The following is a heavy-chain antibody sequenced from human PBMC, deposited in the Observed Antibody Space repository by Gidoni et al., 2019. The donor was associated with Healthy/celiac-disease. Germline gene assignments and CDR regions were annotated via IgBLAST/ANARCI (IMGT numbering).Heavy chain of an antibody. V-gene: IGHV3-9*01. CDR2: ISWNSGSI. CDR3: AKDSKAAGMTYFDY. CDR1: GFPFDDYA. J-gene: IGHJ4*02. Sequence: EVQLVESGGGLVQPGRSLRLSCAASGFPFDDYAMHWVRQAPGKGLEWVSGISWNSGSIGYADSVKGRFTISRDNAKNSLYLQMNSLRAEDTALYYCAKDSKAAGMTYFDYWGQGTLVTVSS. D-gene: IGHD6-13*01.